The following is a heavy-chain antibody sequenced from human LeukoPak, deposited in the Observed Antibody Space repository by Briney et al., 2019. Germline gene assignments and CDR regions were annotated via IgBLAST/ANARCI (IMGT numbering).Heavy chain of an antibody. CDR3: ASGYYSTSEGGNGY. CDR2: IGSDGSTT. Sequence: GGSLTLSCAASGFTFSDYWMHWVRQAPGKGLVWVSRIGSDGSTTNYADSVKGRFTISRDNAKNTLYLQMNCLRAEDTAVYYCASGYYSTSEGGNGYWGQGTLVTVSS. V-gene: IGHV3-74*01. J-gene: IGHJ4*02. D-gene: IGHD2/OR15-2a*01. CDR1: GFTFSDYW.